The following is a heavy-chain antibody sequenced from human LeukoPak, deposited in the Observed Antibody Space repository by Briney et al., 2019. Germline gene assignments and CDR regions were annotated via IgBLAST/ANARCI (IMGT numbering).Heavy chain of an antibody. V-gene: IGHV1-3*01. CDR3: ARAELTWIQLWIEDDNWFDP. Sequence: ASVKVSCKASGYTFTSYAMNWVRQAPGQRLEWMGWINVGNGNTKYSQKFQGRVTMTRDTSTSTVYMELGRLRSDDTAVYYCARAELTWIQLWIEDDNWFDPWGQGTLVTVSS. CDR1: GYTFTSYA. J-gene: IGHJ5*02. D-gene: IGHD5-18*01. CDR2: INVGNGNT.